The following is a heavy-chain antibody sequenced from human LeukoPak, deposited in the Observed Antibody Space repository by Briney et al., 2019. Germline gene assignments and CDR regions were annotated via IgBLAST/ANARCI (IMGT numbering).Heavy chain of an antibody. D-gene: IGHD1-26*01. V-gene: IGHV4-4*02. Sequence: SGTLSLTCGVSGGSISGTSWWSWVRQPPGQGLEWLGEISLAGQTNYNPSLNVRVTMSLDKSSNQLSLHLTSVTAADTATYFCSRESGPFCPFGYWGQGTLVIVSS. J-gene: IGHJ4*02. CDR3: SRESGPFCPFGY. CDR1: GGSISGTSW. CDR2: ISLAGQT.